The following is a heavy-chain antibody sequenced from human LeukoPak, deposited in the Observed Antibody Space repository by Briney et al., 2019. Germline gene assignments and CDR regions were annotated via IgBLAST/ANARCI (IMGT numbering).Heavy chain of an antibody. Sequence: GGSLRLSCAASGFTFSSYYMNWVRQAPGKGLEWVSSISSSSSYIYYADSVKGRFTISRDTAKNSLYLQMNSLRAEDTAVYYCARAYCSGGSCYPFDYWVQGTLVTVSS. V-gene: IGHV3-21*01. J-gene: IGHJ4*02. CDR3: ARAYCSGGSCYPFDY. CDR1: GFTFSSYY. D-gene: IGHD2-15*01. CDR2: ISSSSSYI.